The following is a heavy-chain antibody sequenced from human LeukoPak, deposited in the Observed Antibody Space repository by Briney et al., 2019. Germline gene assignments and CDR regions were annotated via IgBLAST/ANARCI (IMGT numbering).Heavy chain of an antibody. CDR1: GGSISGYY. CDR2: VYTTGST. V-gene: IGHV4-4*07. Sequence: SETLSLTCSVSGGSISGYYWSWIRHPAGEGLEWIGHVYTTGSTNYNPSLKSRVTVSVDTSKNQFSLKLRTVTAADTAVYYCAKDKARLPQFGAIDYWGQGTLVTVSS. J-gene: IGHJ4*02. CDR3: AKDKARLPQFGAIDY. D-gene: IGHD3-16*01.